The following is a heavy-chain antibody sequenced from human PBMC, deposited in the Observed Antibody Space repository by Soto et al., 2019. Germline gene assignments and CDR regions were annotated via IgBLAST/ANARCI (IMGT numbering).Heavy chain of an antibody. CDR2: MRSKANSYAA. CDR1: GFTFSGSA. CDR3: LKDAFDI. J-gene: IGHJ3*02. V-gene: IGHV3-73*01. Sequence: GGSLRLSCAASGFTFSGSAMHWARQASGKGLEWVGRMRSKANSYAAAYAASVKGRFTISRDDSKNTAYLQMNSLKTEDTAVYYCLKDAFDIWGQGTMVTVSS.